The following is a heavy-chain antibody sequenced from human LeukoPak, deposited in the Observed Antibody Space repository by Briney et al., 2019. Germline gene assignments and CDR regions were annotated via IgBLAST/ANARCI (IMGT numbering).Heavy chain of an antibody. CDR3: ARGRAIDI. CDR2: IKPDDSEI. CDR1: GFTFTNNW. V-gene: IGHV3-7*04. J-gene: IGHJ3*02. Sequence: GSLRLSCVASGFTFTNNWMTWVRPVPGKGLEWVANIKPDDSEIYYVASVRGRFTISRDNAKNSVFLQMNSLRVEVTAIYYCARGRAIDIWGRGTMVTVSS.